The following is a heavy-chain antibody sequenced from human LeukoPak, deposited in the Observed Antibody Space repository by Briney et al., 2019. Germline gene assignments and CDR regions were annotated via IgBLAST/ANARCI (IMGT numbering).Heavy chain of an antibody. V-gene: IGHV5-51*01. CDR2: IYPGDSDT. CDR3: ARPPYCSGGSCYSPIDY. J-gene: IGHJ4*02. CDR1: GYRFTSYW. Sequence: GEPLKISGKASGYRFTSYWIGWVRQLPGKGLEWMGIIYPGDSDTRYSPSFQGQVTISADKSISTAYLQWSSLKASDTAMYYCARPPYCSGGSCYSPIDYWGQGTLVTVSS. D-gene: IGHD2-15*01.